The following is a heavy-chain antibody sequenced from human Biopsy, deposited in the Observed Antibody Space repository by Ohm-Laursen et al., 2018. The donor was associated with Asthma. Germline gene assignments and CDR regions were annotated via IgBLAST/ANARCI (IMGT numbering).Heavy chain of an antibody. CDR1: GFTFSSYS. J-gene: IGHJ4*02. Sequence: SLRLSCAASGFTFSSYSMNWVRQAPGKGLERVSYISSSSSTIYYADSVKGRFTISRDNSKNTLSLQMNSLTAEDTAVYYCAKEGVAGTHIEDWGQGTLVTVSS. CDR2: ISSSSSTI. D-gene: IGHD6-19*01. CDR3: AKEGVAGTHIED. V-gene: IGHV3-48*01.